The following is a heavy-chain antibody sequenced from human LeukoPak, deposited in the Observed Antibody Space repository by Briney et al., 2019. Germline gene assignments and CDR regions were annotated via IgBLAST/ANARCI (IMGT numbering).Heavy chain of an antibody. J-gene: IGHJ4*02. CDR2: ISAYNGNT. CDR1: GYTFIRYG. CDR3: ARDHGSGSQADY. Sequence: ASVKVSCKASGYTFIRYGISWVRQAPGQGLEWMGWISAYNGNTNYAQKLQGRVTMTTDTSTSTAYMELRSLISDDTAVYYCARDHGSGSQADYWGQGTLVTVYS. D-gene: IGHD3-10*01. V-gene: IGHV1-18*01.